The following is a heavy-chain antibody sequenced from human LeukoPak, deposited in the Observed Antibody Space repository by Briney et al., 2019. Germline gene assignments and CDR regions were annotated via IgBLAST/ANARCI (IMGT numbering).Heavy chain of an antibody. V-gene: IGHV1-46*01. CDR3: ARGKRSGTRYYYGMDV. CDR1: GYTFTSYY. J-gene: IGHJ6*02. D-gene: IGHD1-1*01. CDR2: INPSGGST. Sequence: ASVKVSCKASGYTFTSYYMHWVRQAPGQGLEWMGIINPSGGSTSYAQKFQGRVTITRDTSASTAYMELSSLRSEDTAVYYCARGKRSGTRYYYGMDVWGQGTTVTVSS.